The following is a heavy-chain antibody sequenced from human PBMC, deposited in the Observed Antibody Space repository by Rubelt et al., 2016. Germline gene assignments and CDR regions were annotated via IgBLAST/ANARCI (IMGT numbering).Heavy chain of an antibody. CDR2: ISSSSSTI. V-gene: IGHV3-48*01. D-gene: IGHD6-6*01. J-gene: IGHJ6*02. Sequence: GGGLVQPGGSLRLSCAASGFTFSSYSMNWVRQAPGKGLEWVSYISSSSSTIYYADSVKGRFTISRDNSKNTLYLQMNSLRAEDTAVYYCASAPLGDYYYGMDVWGQGATVTVSS. CDR3: ASAPLGDYYYGMDV. CDR1: GFTFSSYS.